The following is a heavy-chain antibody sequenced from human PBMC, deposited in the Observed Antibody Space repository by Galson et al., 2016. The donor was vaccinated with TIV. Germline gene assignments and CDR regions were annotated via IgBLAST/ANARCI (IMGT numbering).Heavy chain of an antibody. Sequence: SLRLSCAASGFVFSSHALIWVRQAPGKGLEWVSAISGTGSKTFYADSVKGRFTISRDSSNNMLYPQMNSLRAEDTAVYYYARARCLGWTVNYDYGLAVWGQGTTVIVSS. CDR2: ISGTGSKT. D-gene: IGHD3-3*01. V-gene: IGHV3-23*01. J-gene: IGHJ6*02. CDR1: GFVFSSHA. CDR3: ARARCLGWTVNYDYGLAV.